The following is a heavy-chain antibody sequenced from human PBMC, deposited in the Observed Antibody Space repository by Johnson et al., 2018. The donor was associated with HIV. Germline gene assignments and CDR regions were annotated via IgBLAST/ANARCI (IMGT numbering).Heavy chain of an antibody. D-gene: IGHD1-14*01. CDR1: GFTFSGSA. CDR3: AREGPGTTGVDAFDL. CDR2: IRGRANTYAT. V-gene: IGHV3-73*02. Sequence: VQLVESGGGLVQPGGSLELSCAASGFTFSGSAMHWVRQASGKGLEWVGRIRGRANTYATAYAASLKGSFTISRDDSTNTAYLQMNSLTPVDTAVYYCAREGPGTTGVDAFDLWGQGTMVTVSS. J-gene: IGHJ3*01.